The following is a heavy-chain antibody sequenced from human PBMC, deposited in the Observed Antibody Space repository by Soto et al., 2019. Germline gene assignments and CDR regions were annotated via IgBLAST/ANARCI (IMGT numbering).Heavy chain of an antibody. D-gene: IGHD2-2*01. V-gene: IGHV4-30-4*01. CDR2: VYYSGST. J-gene: IGHJ4*02. CDR3: ARSNIVVVPAARGYFDY. Sequence: SETLSLTCTVSGGSISSGDYYWSWIRQPPGKGLEWIGYVYYSGSTYYNPSLKSRVTISVDTSKNQFFLKLSSATAADTALHYCARSNIVVVPAARGYFDYWGQGTLVTVSS. CDR1: GGSISSGDYY.